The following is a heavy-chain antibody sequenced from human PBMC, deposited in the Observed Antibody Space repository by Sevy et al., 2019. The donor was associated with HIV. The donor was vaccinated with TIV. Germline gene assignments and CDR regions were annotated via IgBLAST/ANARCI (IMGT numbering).Heavy chain of an antibody. Sequence: GGSLRLSCAASGFTFSSYAMSWVRQAPGKGLEWVSAISGSGGSTYYADSVKGRFTISRDNSKNTLYLQMNSLRAEDTAVYYCANGVNQMWNAFDIWGQGTIVTVSS. CDR1: GFTFSSYA. CDR2: ISGSGGST. CDR3: ANGVNQMWNAFDI. V-gene: IGHV3-23*01. J-gene: IGHJ3*02. D-gene: IGHD1-1*01.